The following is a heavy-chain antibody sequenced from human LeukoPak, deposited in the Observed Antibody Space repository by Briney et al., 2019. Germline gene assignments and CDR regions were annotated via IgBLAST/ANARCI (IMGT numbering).Heavy chain of an antibody. CDR3: ARSGYSYGADAFDI. CDR2: IYYSGST. Sequence: TETLSLTCTVSGGSISSYYWSWIRQPPGKGLEWIGYIYYSGSTNYNPSLKSRVTISVDTSKNQFSLKLSSVTAADTAVYYCARSGYSYGADAFDIWGQGSMVTVSS. D-gene: IGHD5-18*01. J-gene: IGHJ3*02. V-gene: IGHV4-59*01. CDR1: GGSISSYY.